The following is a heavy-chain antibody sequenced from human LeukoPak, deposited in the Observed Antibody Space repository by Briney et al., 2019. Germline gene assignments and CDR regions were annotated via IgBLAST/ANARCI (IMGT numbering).Heavy chain of an antibody. CDR2: MNPNSGNT. V-gene: IGHV1-8*01. J-gene: IGHJ5*02. Sequence: ASVKVSCTASGYTFTSYDINWVRQATGQGLEWMGWMNPNSGNTGYAQKFQGRVTMTRDTSISTSYMELSSLRSEDTAVYYCARDGIVLLVYAGGFDPWGQGTLVTVSS. CDR1: GYTFTSYD. D-gene: IGHD2-8*01. CDR3: ARDGIVLLVYAGGFDP.